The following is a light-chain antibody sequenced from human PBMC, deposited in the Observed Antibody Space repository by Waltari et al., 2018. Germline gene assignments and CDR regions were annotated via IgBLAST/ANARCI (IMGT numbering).Light chain of an antibody. CDR2: KAS. V-gene: IGKV1-5*03. CDR1: ENINSW. CDR3: QQYHSYPFT. Sequence: DTQMTQSPSTLSASVGDRVTLTCRASENINSWLAWYQQKPGKAPKLLIFKASSLQSGVPSRFSGSGSGTEFTLTISSLQPDDFAGYYCQQYHSYPFTFGPGTKVDIK. J-gene: IGKJ3*01.